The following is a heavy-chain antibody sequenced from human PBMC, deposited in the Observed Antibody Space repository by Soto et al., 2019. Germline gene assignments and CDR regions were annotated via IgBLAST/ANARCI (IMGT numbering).Heavy chain of an antibody. J-gene: IGHJ3*02. V-gene: IGHV3-74*01. Sequence: EAQVVESGGDLVQPGGSLRLSCVGSGFTFSSHWMHWVRQAPGKGLVWVAHITHDGSSATYADSVKGRFTISRDNAKNTLYLQMNTLRFEDTAVYYCADLFAGFDIWGQGTMVTVSS. CDR1: GFTFSSHW. CDR3: ADLFAGFDI. CDR2: ITHDGSSA. D-gene: IGHD3-10*02.